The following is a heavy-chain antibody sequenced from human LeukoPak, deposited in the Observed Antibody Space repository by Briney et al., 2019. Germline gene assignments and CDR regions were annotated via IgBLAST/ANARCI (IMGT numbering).Heavy chain of an antibody. CDR3: ARAWELPLDY. J-gene: IGHJ4*02. CDR1: GFTFSSYA. CDR2: ISYDGNNK. Sequence: GGSLRLSCAASGFTFSSYAMHWVRQAPGKGLEWVAVISYDGNNKYYADSVKGRFTISRDNSKNTLYLQMNSLRAEDTAVYYRARAWELPLDYWGQGTLVTVSS. V-gene: IGHV3-30*01. D-gene: IGHD1-26*01.